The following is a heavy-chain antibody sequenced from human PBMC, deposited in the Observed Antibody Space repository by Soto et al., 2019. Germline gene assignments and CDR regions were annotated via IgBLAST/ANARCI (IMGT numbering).Heavy chain of an antibody. D-gene: IGHD2-2*01. CDR1: GYTFTGYS. J-gene: IGHJ6*02. V-gene: IGHV1-46*01. Sequence: ASVKGSCKASGYTFTGYSMDWGRQDPGQGLEWMGIIKPSGGSTSYAQKFQDRVTMTRDTSTSTVYMELSSLRSDVTAVYYCARDRGRGVVPAAMGVWGEGLTVTVS. CDR3: ARDRGRGVVPAAMGV. CDR2: IKPSGGST.